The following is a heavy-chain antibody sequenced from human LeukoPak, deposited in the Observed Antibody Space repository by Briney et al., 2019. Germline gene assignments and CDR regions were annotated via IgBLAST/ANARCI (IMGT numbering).Heavy chain of an antibody. CDR3: ARGYHYSNYEYNYYGMDV. V-gene: IGHV4-34*01. J-gene: IGHJ6*02. CDR2: INHSGST. CDR1: GGSFSGYY. Sequence: PSETLSLTCAVYGGSFSGYYWSWIRQPPGNGLEWIGEINHSGSTNYNPSLKSRVTISVDTSKNQFSLKLSSVTAADTAVYYCARGYHYSNYEYNYYGMDVWGQGTTVTVSS. D-gene: IGHD4-11*01.